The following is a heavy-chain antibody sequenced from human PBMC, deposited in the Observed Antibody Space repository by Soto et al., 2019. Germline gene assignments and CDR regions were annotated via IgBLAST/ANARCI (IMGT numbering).Heavy chain of an antibody. CDR2: MSGSGGST. CDR3: AKVLTYDFWSGPITTMDV. J-gene: IGHJ6*04. CDR1: GFTFSSYA. D-gene: IGHD3-3*01. Sequence: EVQLLESGGGLVQPGGSLRLSCAASGFTFSSYAMSWVRQAPGKGLEWVSAMSGSGGSTYYADSVKGRFTISRDNSKNPLDLKLNSLRAEDTAVYYCAKVLTYDFWSGPITTMDVWGKGTTVTVSS. V-gene: IGHV3-23*01.